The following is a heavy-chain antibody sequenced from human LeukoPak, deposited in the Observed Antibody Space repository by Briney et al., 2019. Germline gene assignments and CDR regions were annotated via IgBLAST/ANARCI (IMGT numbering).Heavy chain of an antibody. V-gene: IGHV3-21*04. Sequence: GGSLRLSCAASGFTFSSYSMNWVRQAPGKGLEWVSSISSSSSYIYYADSVKGRFTISRDNSKNTLYLQMNSLRAEDTAVYYCAKMVSPGFYYYMDVWGKGTTVTISS. CDR2: ISSSSSYI. D-gene: IGHD2-8*01. CDR1: GFTFSSYS. J-gene: IGHJ6*03. CDR3: AKMVSPGFYYYMDV.